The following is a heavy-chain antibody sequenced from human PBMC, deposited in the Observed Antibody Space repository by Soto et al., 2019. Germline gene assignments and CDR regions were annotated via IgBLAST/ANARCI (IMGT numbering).Heavy chain of an antibody. V-gene: IGHV3-73*02. D-gene: IGHD5-18*01. CDR3: SADTAMTRYGMDV. CDR1: GFTFSGSA. CDR2: IRSKNNSYAR. Sequence: EVQLVESGGGLVQPGGSLKLSCAASGFTFSGSAMHWVRQASGKGLEWVGRIRSKNNSYARAYAASVKGRYTISRDDSKITAYLKMNRLKSKNTAVYYCSADTAMTRYGMDVWGQENTVTVS. J-gene: IGHJ6*02.